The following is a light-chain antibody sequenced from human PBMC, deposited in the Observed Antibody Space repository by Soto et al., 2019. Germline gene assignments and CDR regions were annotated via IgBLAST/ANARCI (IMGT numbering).Light chain of an antibody. J-gene: IGLJ1*01. CDR1: NSNIGSHA. CDR3: AAWDGSLNGYV. Sequence: QLVLTQPPSASGSPGQRVTISCSGSNSNIGSHAVNWYQQLPGTAPTLLIYSNNERPSGVPDRFSGSKSGTSASLAISGLQSEDEADYYCAAWDGSLNGYVFGTGTKLTVL. CDR2: SNN. V-gene: IGLV1-44*01.